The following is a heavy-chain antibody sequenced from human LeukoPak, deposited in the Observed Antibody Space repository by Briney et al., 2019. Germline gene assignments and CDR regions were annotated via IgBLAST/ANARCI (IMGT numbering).Heavy chain of an antibody. CDR1: GFTFSDHQ. CDR3: ATDFYDST. Sequence: GGSLRLSCAVSGFTFSDHQMDWVRQAPGKGLEWVGRTRNKANSYNTEYAASVKGRFTISRDDSKTTLYLQMNSLQTEDTAVYYCATDFYDSTWGQGTLVTVSS. D-gene: IGHD3-22*01. CDR2: TRNKANSYNT. V-gene: IGHV3-72*01. J-gene: IGHJ5*02.